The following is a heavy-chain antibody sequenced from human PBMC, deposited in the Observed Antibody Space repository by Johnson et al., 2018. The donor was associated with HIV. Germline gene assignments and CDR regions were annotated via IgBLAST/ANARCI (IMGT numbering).Heavy chain of an antibody. CDR2: IRYDGSNK. CDR1: GLTVSSSY. CDR3: ARGRISMTVVDLRGGGFDI. V-gene: IGHV3-30*02. J-gene: IGHJ3*02. D-gene: IGHD3-22*01. Sequence: QMLLVESGGGLIQPGGSLRLSCAASGLTVSSSYMSWVRQAPGKGLEWVAFIRYDGSNKYYEDSVKGRFTISRDNSNNTLYLQMSSLRVEDTAVYVCARGRISMTVVDLRGGGFDIWGQGTKVTVSS.